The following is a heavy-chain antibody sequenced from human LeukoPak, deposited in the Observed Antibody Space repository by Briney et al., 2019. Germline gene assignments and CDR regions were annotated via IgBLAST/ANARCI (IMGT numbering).Heavy chain of an antibody. CDR1: GYTFTGYY. D-gene: IGHD3-16*01. V-gene: IGHV1-2*02. CDR3: ARGGRITFNRDAFDI. Sequence: GASVRVSCKASGYTFTGYYMHWVRQAPGQGLEWMGWINPNSGGTNYAQKFQGRVTMTRDTSISTAYMELSRLRSDDTAVYYCARGGRITFNRDAFDIWGQGTMVTVSS. CDR2: INPNSGGT. J-gene: IGHJ3*02.